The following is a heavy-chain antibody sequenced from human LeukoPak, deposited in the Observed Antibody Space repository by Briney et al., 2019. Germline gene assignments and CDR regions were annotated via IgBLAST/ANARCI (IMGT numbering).Heavy chain of an antibody. CDR3: ARGVGENP. V-gene: IGHV4-34*01. D-gene: IGHD3-10*01. J-gene: IGHJ5*02. Sequence: SETLSLTCAVFGGSFSNYYWTWIRQPPGKGLEWIGEINHSGNTNYNPSLKSRVSISIDTSKNQISLNLRSVTAADTAVYYCARGVGENPWGQGTLVTVSS. CDR2: INHSGNT. CDR1: GGSFSNYY.